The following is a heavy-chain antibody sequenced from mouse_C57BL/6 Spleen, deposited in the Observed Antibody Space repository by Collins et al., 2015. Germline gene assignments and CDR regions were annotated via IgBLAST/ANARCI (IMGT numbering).Heavy chain of an antibody. V-gene: IGHV1-55*01. J-gene: IGHJ4*01. CDR2: IYPGSGST. CDR3: ARDGYYLYAMDY. CDR1: GYTFTSYW. Sequence: QVQLQQPGAELVKPGASVKMSCKASGYTFTSYWIIWVKQRPGQGLEWIGDIYPGSGSTNYNEKFKSKATLTVDTSSSTAYMQLSSLTSEDSAVYYCARDGYYLYAMDYWGQGTSVTVSS. D-gene: IGHD2-3*01.